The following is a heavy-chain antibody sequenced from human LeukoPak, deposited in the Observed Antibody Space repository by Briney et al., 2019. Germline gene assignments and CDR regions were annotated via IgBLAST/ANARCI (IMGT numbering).Heavy chain of an antibody. J-gene: IGHJ3*01. Sequence: ASVKVSCKTSGYSFSTYGISWVRQAPGQGLEWMGWISAYNGNTNYAQKFQGRVTMTTDTPTSTAHLEMRSLRPDDTAVYYCARETIEAFDVWGQGTMVTVSS. CDR1: GYSFSTYG. V-gene: IGHV1-18*01. CDR2: ISAYNGNT. D-gene: IGHD4/OR15-4a*01. CDR3: ARETIEAFDV.